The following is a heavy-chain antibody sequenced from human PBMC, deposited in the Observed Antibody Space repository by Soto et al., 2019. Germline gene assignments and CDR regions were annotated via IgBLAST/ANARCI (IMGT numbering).Heavy chain of an antibody. V-gene: IGHV3-30-3*01. CDR2: ISYDGSNK. CDR1: GFTFSSYA. D-gene: IGHD6-13*01. Sequence: PGGSLRLSCAASGFTFSSYAMHWVRQAPGKGLEWVAVISYDGSNKYYADSVKGRFTISRDNSKNTLHLQMNSLRAEDTAVYYCARDSSSWYFEYWGQGTLVTVSS. CDR3: ARDSSSWYFEY. J-gene: IGHJ4*02.